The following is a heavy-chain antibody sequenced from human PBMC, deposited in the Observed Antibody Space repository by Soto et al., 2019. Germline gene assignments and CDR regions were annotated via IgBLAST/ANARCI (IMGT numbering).Heavy chain of an antibody. Sequence: SQTLSLTCAISGDSVSSNSAAWHWIRQSPSRGLEWLGRTYYRSKWYNDYAVSVKSRITINPDKSKNQFSLQLNSVTPEDTAVYYCARVRYSGYEPYYYYYGMDVWGQGTTVTVSS. CDR3: ARVRYSGYEPYYYYYGMDV. J-gene: IGHJ6*02. CDR1: GDSVSSNSAA. D-gene: IGHD5-12*01. CDR2: TYYRSKWYN. V-gene: IGHV6-1*01.